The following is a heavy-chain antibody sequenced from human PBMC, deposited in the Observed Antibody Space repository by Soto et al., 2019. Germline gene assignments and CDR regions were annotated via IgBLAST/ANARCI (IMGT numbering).Heavy chain of an antibody. CDR3: ARDEYDLPGRYFDY. J-gene: IGHJ4*02. CDR2: ISTYNGNT. V-gene: IGHV1-18*01. Sequence: ASVKVSCKASGYTFTSYGISWVRQAPGQGLEWMGWISTYNGNTNYTQKFQGRVTMTTDTSTSTAYMELRSLRSDDTAVYYCARDEYDLPGRYFDYWGQGSLVTVSS. CDR1: GYTFTSYG. D-gene: IGHD3-3*01.